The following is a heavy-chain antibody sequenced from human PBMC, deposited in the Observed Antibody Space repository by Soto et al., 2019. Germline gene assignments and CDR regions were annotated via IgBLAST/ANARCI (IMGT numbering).Heavy chain of an antibody. CDR3: AREVLWSRYFDY. J-gene: IGHJ4*02. V-gene: IGHV3-30-3*01. D-gene: IGHD2-21*01. CDR2: MSYDGTTK. CDR1: GFIFSNYV. Sequence: PGGSLSLSCAASGFIFSNYVMYWVRQAPGKGLEWVAFMSYDGTTKYYADSVKGRFTISRDNSKNTLYLQMNNLRPEDTGVYYCAREVLWSRYFDYWGQGTLVTVSS.